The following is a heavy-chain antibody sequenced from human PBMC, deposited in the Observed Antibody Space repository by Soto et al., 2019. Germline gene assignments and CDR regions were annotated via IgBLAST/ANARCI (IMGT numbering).Heavy chain of an antibody. CDR1: GYTFTGYY. CDR2: INPNSGGT. V-gene: IGHV1-2*02. Sequence: WASVKVSCKASGYTFTGYYMHWVRQAPGQGLEWMGWINPNSGGTNYAQKFQGRVTMTRDTSISTAYMELSRLRSDDTAVYYRARDDGLGYYYYGMDVWGQGTTVTVSS. D-gene: IGHD6-19*01. J-gene: IGHJ6*02. CDR3: ARDDGLGYYYYGMDV.